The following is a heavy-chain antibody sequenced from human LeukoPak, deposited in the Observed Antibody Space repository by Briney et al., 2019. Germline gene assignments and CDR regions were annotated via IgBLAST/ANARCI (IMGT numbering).Heavy chain of an antibody. CDR3: ARDPYGSGSYYDY. D-gene: IGHD3-10*01. J-gene: IGHJ4*02. Sequence: GGSLRLSCAVSGFTFSNAWMSWVRQAPGKGLEWVANIKQDGSEKYYVDSVKGRFTISRDNAKNSLYLQMNSLRAEDTAVYYCARDPYGSGSYYDYWGQGTLVTVSS. V-gene: IGHV3-7*01. CDR1: GFTFSNAW. CDR2: IKQDGSEK.